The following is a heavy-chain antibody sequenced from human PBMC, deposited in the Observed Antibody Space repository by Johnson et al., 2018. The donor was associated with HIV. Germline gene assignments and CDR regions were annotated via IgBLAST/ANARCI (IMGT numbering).Heavy chain of an antibody. V-gene: IGHV3-30*02. CDR3: ARDSYDISGQQHDAFDI. CDR1: GFTFSSYG. J-gene: IGHJ3*02. Sequence: QVQLVESGGGVVQPGGSLRLSCAASGFTFSSYGMHWVRQAPGKGLEWVAFIRYDGSNKYYADSVKGRFTISRDNSKNTMYLQMNSLRAEDTAVYYCARDSYDISGQQHDAFDIWGQGTMVTVSS. D-gene: IGHD3-22*01. CDR2: IRYDGSNK.